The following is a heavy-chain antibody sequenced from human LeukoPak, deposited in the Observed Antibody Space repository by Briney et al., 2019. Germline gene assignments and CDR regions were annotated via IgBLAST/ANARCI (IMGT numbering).Heavy chain of an antibody. CDR1: GYTFTSYG. CDR3: AKSSWEWLLSSAFDI. Sequence: ASVKVSCKASGYTFTSYGISWVRQAPGQGLEWMGWISAYNGNTNYAQKLQGRVTMTTDTSTSTAYMELRSLRSDDTAVYYCAKSSWEWLLSSAFDIWGQGTMVTVSS. J-gene: IGHJ3*02. D-gene: IGHD3-3*01. CDR2: ISAYNGNT. V-gene: IGHV1-18*01.